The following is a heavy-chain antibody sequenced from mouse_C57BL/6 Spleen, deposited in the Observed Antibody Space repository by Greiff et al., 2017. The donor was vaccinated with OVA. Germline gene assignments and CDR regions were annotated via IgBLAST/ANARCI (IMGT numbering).Heavy chain of an antibody. J-gene: IGHJ1*03. CDR3: ARSHYYGSSDYWYFDV. V-gene: IGHV1-75*01. CDR1: GYTFTDYY. D-gene: IGHD1-1*01. Sequence: VQLQESGPELVKPGASVKISCKASGYTFTDYYINWVKQRPGQGLEWIGWIFPGSGSTYYNEKFKGKATLTVDKSSSTAYMLLSSLTSEDSAVYFCARSHYYGSSDYWYFDVWGTGTTVTVSS. CDR2: IFPGSGST.